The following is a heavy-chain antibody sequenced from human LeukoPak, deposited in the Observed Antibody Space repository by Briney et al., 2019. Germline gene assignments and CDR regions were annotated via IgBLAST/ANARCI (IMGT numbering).Heavy chain of an antibody. D-gene: IGHD5-12*01. CDR1: GFTFRSYS. J-gene: IGHJ5*02. CDR3: ATSGFSGYDHPS. CDR2: IRGGADDT. Sequence: PGGSLRLSRAASGFTFRSYSMAWVRLAPGKGLEWVSVIRGGADDTSYADSVKGRFTISRDNSKNTLFLQMDGLRVEDTAVYYCATSGFSGYDHPSWGQGTLVTVSS. V-gene: IGHV3-23*01.